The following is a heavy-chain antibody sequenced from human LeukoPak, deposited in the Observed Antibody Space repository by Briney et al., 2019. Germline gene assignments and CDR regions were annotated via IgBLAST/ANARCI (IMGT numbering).Heavy chain of an antibody. CDR2: IIPIFGTA. Sequence: GASVKVSCKASGYTFTSYDINWVRQAPGQGLEWMGGIIPIFGTANYAQKFQGRVTITTDESTSTAYMELSSLRSEDTAVYYCASRITGTTSGWFDPWGQGTLVTVSS. D-gene: IGHD1-7*01. V-gene: IGHV1-69*05. J-gene: IGHJ5*02. CDR1: GYTFTSYD. CDR3: ASRITGTTSGWFDP.